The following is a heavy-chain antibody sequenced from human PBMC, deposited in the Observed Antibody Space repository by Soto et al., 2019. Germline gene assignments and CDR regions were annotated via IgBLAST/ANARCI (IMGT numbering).Heavy chain of an antibody. Sequence: ASVKVSCKASGGSFTYTLSWVRQAPGQGLEWMGGIIPIFGTTNYAQKFQGRVTITADESTKTAYMELSTLRSADTAVYYCARLHSQGTYGMDVWGQGTTVTVSS. CDR3: ARLHSQGTYGMDV. CDR2: IIPIFGTT. J-gene: IGHJ6*02. CDR1: GGSFTYT. V-gene: IGHV1-69*13. D-gene: IGHD5-18*01.